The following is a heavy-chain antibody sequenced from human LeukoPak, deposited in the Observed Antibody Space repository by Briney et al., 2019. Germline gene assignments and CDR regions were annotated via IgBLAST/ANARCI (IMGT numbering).Heavy chain of an antibody. J-gene: IGHJ4*02. Sequence: SETLSLTCTVSGGSISSYYWSWIRQPAGKGLEWIGRIYTSGSTNYNPSLKSRVTMSVDTSKNQFSLKLTSVTAADTAVYYCARHERSPGIYYDSSGEYWGQGALVTVSS. CDR2: IYTSGST. V-gene: IGHV4-4*07. D-gene: IGHD3-22*01. CDR3: ARHERSPGIYYDSSGEY. CDR1: GGSISSYY.